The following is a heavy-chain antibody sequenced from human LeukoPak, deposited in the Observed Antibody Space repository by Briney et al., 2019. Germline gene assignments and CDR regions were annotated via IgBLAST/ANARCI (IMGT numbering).Heavy chain of an antibody. CDR2: IYHSGST. J-gene: IGHJ4*02. V-gene: IGHV4-4*02. CDR3: ARVYSSDTNFDY. CDR1: GGSISSSNW. Sequence: SETLSLTCAVSGGSISSSNWCSWVRQPPGKGLEWIGEIYHSGSTNYNPSLKSRVTISVDKSKNQFSLKLSSVTAADTAVYYCARVYSSDTNFDYWGQGTLVTVSS. D-gene: IGHD6-25*01.